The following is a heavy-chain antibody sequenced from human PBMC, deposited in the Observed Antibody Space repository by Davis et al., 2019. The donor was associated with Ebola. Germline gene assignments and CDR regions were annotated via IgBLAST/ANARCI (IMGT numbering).Heavy chain of an antibody. Sequence: GGSLRLSCAASGFTFSSYAMHWVRQAPGKGLEYVSAISSNGGSTYYANSVKGRFTISRDNSKDTLYLQMGSLRAEDTAVYYCARDHIAVAGIFDYWGQGTLVTVSS. CDR1: GFTFSSYA. J-gene: IGHJ4*02. CDR3: ARDHIAVAGIFDY. V-gene: IGHV3-64*01. D-gene: IGHD6-19*01. CDR2: ISSNGGST.